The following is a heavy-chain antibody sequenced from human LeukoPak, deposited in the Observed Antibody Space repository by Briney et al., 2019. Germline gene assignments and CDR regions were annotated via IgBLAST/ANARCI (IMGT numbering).Heavy chain of an antibody. V-gene: IGHV3-20*04. CDR2: INWNGGGT. CDR3: AKKVGSTNRDAFDV. D-gene: IGHD2-2*01. Sequence: GGSLRLSCAASGFNFDTYGMSWVRQVPGKGLEWVSAINWNGGGTGYAGSVKGRFTISRDNAKNSLYLHMNSLTTEDTALYYCAKKVGSTNRDAFDVWGQGTMVTVS. J-gene: IGHJ3*01. CDR1: GFNFDTYG.